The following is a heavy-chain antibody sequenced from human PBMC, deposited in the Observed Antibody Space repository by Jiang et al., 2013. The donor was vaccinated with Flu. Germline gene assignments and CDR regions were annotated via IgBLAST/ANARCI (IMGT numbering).Heavy chain of an antibody. Sequence: LLKPSETLSLTCTVSGDSVSSGSYYWSWIRQPPGKGLEWIGYIYYTGSTNYNPSLKSRVTISIDTSKNQFSLKLNSVTAADTAIYYCGRDTSPISPTGHFDYWGQGTLVTVSS. J-gene: IGHJ4*02. D-gene: IGHD1-1*01. V-gene: IGHV4-61*01. CDR2: IYYTGST. CDR3: GRDTSPISPTGHFDY. CDR1: GDSVSSGSYY.